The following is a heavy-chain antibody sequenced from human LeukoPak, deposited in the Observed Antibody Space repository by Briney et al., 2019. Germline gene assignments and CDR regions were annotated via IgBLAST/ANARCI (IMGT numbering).Heavy chain of an antibody. CDR2: IYYSGST. D-gene: IGHD3-10*01. V-gene: IGHV4-31*03. CDR1: GGSISSGGYY. J-gene: IGHJ4*02. Sequence: PSQTQSLTCTVSGGSISSGGYYWSWIRQHPGKGLEWIGYIYYSGSTYYNPSLKSRVTISVDTSKNQFSLKLSSVTAADTAVYYCASTNFMVRGSQIPYFDYWGQGTLVTVSS. CDR3: ASTNFMVRGSQIPYFDY.